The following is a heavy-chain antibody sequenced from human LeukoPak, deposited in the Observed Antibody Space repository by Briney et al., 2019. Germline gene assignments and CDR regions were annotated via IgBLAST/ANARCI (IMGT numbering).Heavy chain of an antibody. J-gene: IGHJ3*02. CDR2: ISYSGTT. D-gene: IGHD3-3*01. CDR1: GASISSSRYY. Sequence: SETLSLTCTVSGASISSSRYYWGWIRQPPGKGLEWIGSISYSGTTYYNPSLKSRVTISVDTSRNQFSLKLSSVTAPDTAVYYCARHGPDGLVEWLVDAFDIWGQGTMVTVSS. CDR3: ARHGPDGLVEWLVDAFDI. V-gene: IGHV4-39*01.